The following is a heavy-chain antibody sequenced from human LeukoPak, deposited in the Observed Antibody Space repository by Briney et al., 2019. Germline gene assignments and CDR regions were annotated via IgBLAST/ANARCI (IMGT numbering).Heavy chain of an antibody. CDR2: LICSSGSI. D-gene: IGHD3-9*01. V-gene: IGHV3-21*01. Sequence: GGSLRLSCAGAGVIFSSYCRNWFRQAPGKGLEWFSSLICSSGSIYSADSMKGPFTISRDNAKTSLYLNITSLRVEDTAVYYCARGGYDTLTGYYRYFSDYWGQGTLVTVSS. CDR3: ARGGYDTLTGYYRYFSDY. CDR1: GVIFSSYC. J-gene: IGHJ4*02.